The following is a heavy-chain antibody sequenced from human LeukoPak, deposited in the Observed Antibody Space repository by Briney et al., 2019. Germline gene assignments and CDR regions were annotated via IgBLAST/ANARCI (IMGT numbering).Heavy chain of an antibody. J-gene: IGHJ4*02. CDR2: IYHSGST. CDR1: GVSISSGDYY. D-gene: IGHD3-10*01. CDR3: ARVRPSPSTYGSGSYYNYFDY. Sequence: SQTLSLTCTVSGVSISSGDYYWSWIRQPPGKGLEWIGYIYHSGSTYYNPSLKSRVTISADRSKNQFSLKLSSVTAADTAVYYCARVRPSPSTYGSGSYYNYFDYWGQGTLVTVSS. V-gene: IGHV4-30-2*01.